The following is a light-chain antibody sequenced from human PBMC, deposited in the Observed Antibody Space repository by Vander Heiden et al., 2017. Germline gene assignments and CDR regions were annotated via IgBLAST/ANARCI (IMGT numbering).Light chain of an antibody. CDR2: EGI. CDR3: CSYVGSRVYV. V-gene: IGLV2-23*01. CDR1: SSEVGSYKV. J-gene: IGLJ1*01. Sequence: QSALSQPASVSASPGQSLTISCTGTSSEVGSYKVVSWYQQNPGKAPKLIIYEGIKRPSGVSNRFSGSPSGNTASLTISGLQPEDEADYYCCSYVGSRVYVFGTGTKVTVL.